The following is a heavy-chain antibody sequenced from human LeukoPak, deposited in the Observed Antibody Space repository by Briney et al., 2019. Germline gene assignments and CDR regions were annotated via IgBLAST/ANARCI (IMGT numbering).Heavy chain of an antibody. CDR1: GITFTNAW. V-gene: IGHV3-7*01. CDR2: IKHDGSEK. Sequence: PGGSLRLSCAASGITFTNAWLTWVRQAPGKGLEWVANIKHDGSEKYYVDSVEGRFTISRDNAKNSLYLEMNSLRAEDTAVYYCARGGTTGFYYYYYMDVWGKGTTVTISS. CDR3: ARGGTTGFYYYYYMDV. D-gene: IGHD4-17*01. J-gene: IGHJ6*03.